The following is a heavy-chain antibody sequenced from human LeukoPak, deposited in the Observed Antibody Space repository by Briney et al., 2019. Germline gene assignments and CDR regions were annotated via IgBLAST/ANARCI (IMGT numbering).Heavy chain of an antibody. CDR2: ISGSGGST. V-gene: IGHV3-23*01. CDR3: AKARREIRAVAGYYFDY. D-gene: IGHD6-19*01. Sequence: PGGSLRLSCAASGFTFSSYAMSWVRQAPGKGLEWVSAISGSGGSTYYADSVKGRFTISRDNSKNTLYLQMNSLRAEDTAVYYCAKARREIRAVAGYYFDYWGQGTLVTVSS. CDR1: GFTFSSYA. J-gene: IGHJ4*02.